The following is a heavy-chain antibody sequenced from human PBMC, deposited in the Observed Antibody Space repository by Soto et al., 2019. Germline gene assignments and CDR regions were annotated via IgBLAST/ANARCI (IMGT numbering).Heavy chain of an antibody. CDR1: GFTFGDYW. D-gene: IGHD1-1*01. J-gene: IGHJ4*02. CDR2: MTGDGRTT. V-gene: IGHV3-74*03. CDR3: ARDNNWSYDY. Sequence: GGSLRLSCAASGFTFGDYWMHWVRQPPGKGPEWVSRMTGDGRTTQYADSVKGRFTASRDNAKSTLYLQMNSLRDEDTAVYYCARDNNWSYDYWGQGILVTVSS.